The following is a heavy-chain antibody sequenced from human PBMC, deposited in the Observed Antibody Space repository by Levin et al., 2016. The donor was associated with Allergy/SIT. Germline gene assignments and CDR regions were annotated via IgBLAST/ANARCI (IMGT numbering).Heavy chain of an antibody. V-gene: IGHV4-61*05. D-gene: IGHD5-18*01. Sequence: GSLRLSCTVSGGSISSSSYYWGWIRQPPGKGLEWIGYIYYSGSTNYNPSLKSRVTISVDTSKNQFSLKLSSVTAADTAVYYCARYGYSYGQYYFDYWGQGTLVTVSS. CDR3: ARYGYSYGQYYFDY. CDR2: IYYSGST. J-gene: IGHJ4*02. CDR1: GGSISSSSYY.